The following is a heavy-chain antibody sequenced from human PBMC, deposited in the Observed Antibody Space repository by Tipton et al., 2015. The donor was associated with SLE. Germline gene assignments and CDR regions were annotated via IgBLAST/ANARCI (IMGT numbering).Heavy chain of an antibody. Sequence: TLSLTCTVSGGSISSYYWSWIRQPPGKGLEWIGYIYYSGSTNHNPSLKSRVTISVDTSKNQFSLKLSSVTAADTAVYYCARDPGNDQDYWYFDLWGRGTLVTVSS. CDR2: IYYSGST. CDR3: ARDPGNDQDYWYFDL. D-gene: IGHD3-10*01. V-gene: IGHV4-59*01. J-gene: IGHJ2*01. CDR1: GGSISSYY.